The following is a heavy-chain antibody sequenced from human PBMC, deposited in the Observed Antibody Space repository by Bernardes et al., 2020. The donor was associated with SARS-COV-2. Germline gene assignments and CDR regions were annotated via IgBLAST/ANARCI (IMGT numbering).Heavy chain of an antibody. D-gene: IGHD3-10*01. J-gene: IGHJ3*02. CDR2: ILAGGEAT. Sequence: GGSLRLSCAASGFIFSRYSMNWVRQAPGKGLEWIATILAGGEATHYADSVKGRFTISRDNSQNTVYLQMNSLRAEDTAKYFCAKDKVSYSSDEFDIWGRGTMVSVSS. CDR3: AKDKVSYSSDEFDI. V-gene: IGHV3-23*01. CDR1: GFIFSRYS.